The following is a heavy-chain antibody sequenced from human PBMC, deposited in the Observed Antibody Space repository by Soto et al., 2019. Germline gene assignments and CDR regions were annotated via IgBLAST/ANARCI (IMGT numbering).Heavy chain of an antibody. J-gene: IGHJ6*02. D-gene: IGHD6-13*01. CDR1: EYDFTAYD. CDR3: GRGPSPRAPAGGTPYYYAMDV. Sequence: VASVKVSCKASEYDFTAYDINWVRQASGQGLEWMGWMNPINGAAGSARRFQGRVSMTRNTATGTAYLELTSLRSDDTAVYYCGRGPSPRAPAGGTPYYYAMDVWGQGTTVTVSS. CDR2: MNPINGAA. V-gene: IGHV1-8*02.